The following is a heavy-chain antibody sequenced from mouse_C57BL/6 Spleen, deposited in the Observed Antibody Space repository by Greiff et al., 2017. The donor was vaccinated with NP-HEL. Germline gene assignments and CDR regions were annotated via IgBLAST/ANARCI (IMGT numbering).Heavy chain of an antibody. J-gene: IGHJ4*01. V-gene: IGHV3-6*01. CDR3: AREGSSDAMDY. D-gene: IGHD1-1*01. CDR1: GYSITSGYY. CDR2: ISYGGSN. Sequence: DVKLQESGPGLVKPSQSLSLSCSVTGYSITSGYYWNWIRQFPGNKLEWMGYISYGGSNNYNPSLKNQISITRDTSNNQFFLKLNSVTTEDTATYDCAREGSSDAMDYWGQGTSVTVSA.